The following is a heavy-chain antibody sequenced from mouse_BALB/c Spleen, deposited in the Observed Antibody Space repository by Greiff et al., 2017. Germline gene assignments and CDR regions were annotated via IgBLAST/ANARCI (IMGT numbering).Heavy chain of an antibody. D-gene: IGHD1-1*01. CDR3: ARELRGDYFDY. CDR1: GYSITSGYY. J-gene: IGHJ2*01. CDR2: ISYDGSN. V-gene: IGHV3-6*02. Sequence: DVQLQESGPGLVKPSQSLSLTCSVTGYSITSGYYWNWIRQFPGNKLEWMGYISYDGSNNYNPSLKNRISITRDTSKNQFFLKLNSVTTEDTATYYCARELRGDYFDYWGQGTTLTVSS.